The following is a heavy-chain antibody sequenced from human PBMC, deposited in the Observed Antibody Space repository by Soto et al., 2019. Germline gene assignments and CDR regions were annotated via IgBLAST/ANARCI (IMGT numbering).Heavy chain of an antibody. CDR3: ARMESFGCLNWFDP. D-gene: IGHD5-18*01. CDR1: GYTFTNND. V-gene: IGHV1-8*02. Sequence: ASLKVSCKASGYTFTNNDVSWVRQATGQGLEWMGWMNPGSGDTGYAQKFQGRVTMTRDISIATAYMELNSLTSEDTAIYYCARMESFGCLNWFDPWGQGPRVTVSS. J-gene: IGHJ5*02. CDR2: MNPGSGDT.